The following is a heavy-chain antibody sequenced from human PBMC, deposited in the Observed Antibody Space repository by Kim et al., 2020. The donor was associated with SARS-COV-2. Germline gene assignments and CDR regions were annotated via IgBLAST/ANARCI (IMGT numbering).Heavy chain of an antibody. J-gene: IGHJ4*02. CDR1: GGSISSSSYY. V-gene: IGHV4-39*01. CDR3: ARLGGIMITFGGGTWDY. D-gene: IGHD3-16*01. Sequence: SETLSLTCTVSGGSISSSSYYWGWIRQPPGKGLEWIGSIYYSGSTYYNPSLKSRVTISVDTSKNQFSLKLSSVTAADTAVYYCARLGGIMITFGGGTWDYWGQGTLVTVSS. CDR2: IYYSGST.